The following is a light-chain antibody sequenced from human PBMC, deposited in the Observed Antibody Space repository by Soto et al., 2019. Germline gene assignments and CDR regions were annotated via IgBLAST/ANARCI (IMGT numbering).Light chain of an antibody. Sequence: EIVMSQSPATLSVFPGEGATVSCRASQSVSSHLAWYQHKPGQAPRLLFYDASTSATGIPARFSGSGSGTEFTLTISSLQSEDFAVYYCQHYHGWPITFGQGARLEVK. CDR1: QSVSSH. CDR2: DAS. CDR3: QHYHGWPIT. J-gene: IGKJ5*01. V-gene: IGKV3-15*01.